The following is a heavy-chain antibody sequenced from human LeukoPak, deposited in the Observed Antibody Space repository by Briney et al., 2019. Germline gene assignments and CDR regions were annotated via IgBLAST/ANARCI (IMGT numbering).Heavy chain of an antibody. D-gene: IGHD1/OR15-1a*01. Sequence: GSSVKVSCKASGYTFTGYYMHWVRQAPGQGLEWMGRINPNSGGTNYAQKFQGRVTMTRDTSISTAYMELSRLRSDDTAVYYCARNKKGSSPLDYWGQGTLVTVSS. J-gene: IGHJ4*02. V-gene: IGHV1-2*06. CDR3: ARNKKGSSPLDY. CDR2: INPNSGGT. CDR1: GYTFTGYY.